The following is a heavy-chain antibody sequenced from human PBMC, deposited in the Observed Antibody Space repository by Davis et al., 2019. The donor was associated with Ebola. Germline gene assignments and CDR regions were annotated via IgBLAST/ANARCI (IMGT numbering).Heavy chain of an antibody. V-gene: IGHV1-2*02. CDR2: INPNSGGT. CDR1: GYTFTGYY. J-gene: IGHJ6*02. Sequence: ASVKVSCKASGYTFTGYYMHWVRQAPGQGLEWMGWINPNSGGTNYAQKFQGRVTMTEDTSTDTAYMELSSLRSEDTAVYYCATDPGYSSSWYSSMDVWGQGTTVTVSS. CDR3: ATDPGYSSSWYSSMDV. D-gene: IGHD6-13*01.